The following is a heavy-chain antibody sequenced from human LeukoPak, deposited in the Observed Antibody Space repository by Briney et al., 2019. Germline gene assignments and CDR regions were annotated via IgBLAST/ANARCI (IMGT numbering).Heavy chain of an antibody. V-gene: IGHV4-59*08. CDR3: ARYLYDSSGSGYCFDY. D-gene: IGHD3-22*01. J-gene: IGHJ4*02. CDR2: IYYSGST. Sequence: KPSETLSLTCTVSGGSISSYYWSWIRQPPGKGLEWIGYIYYSGSTNYNPSLKSRVTISVDTSKNQFSLKLSSVTAADTAVYYCARYLYDSSGSGYCFDYWGQGTLVTVSS. CDR1: GGSISSYY.